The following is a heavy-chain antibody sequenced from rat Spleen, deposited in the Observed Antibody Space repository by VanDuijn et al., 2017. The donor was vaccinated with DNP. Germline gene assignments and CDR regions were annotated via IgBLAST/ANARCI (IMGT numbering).Heavy chain of an antibody. J-gene: IGHJ2*01. D-gene: IGHD1-12*01. V-gene: IGHV5-25*01. CDR3: ARHRTIMPYYYAMDA. Sequence: EVQLVESDGGLVQPGRSLKLSCAVSGFTFSDYYMAWVRQAPAKGLEWVASITNGGGNTYYRDSVKGRFIISRNNARSTLYLQMDSLRSEDTATYYCARHRTIMPYYYAMDAWGQGVMVTVSS. CDR2: ITNGGGNT. CDR1: GFTFSDYY.